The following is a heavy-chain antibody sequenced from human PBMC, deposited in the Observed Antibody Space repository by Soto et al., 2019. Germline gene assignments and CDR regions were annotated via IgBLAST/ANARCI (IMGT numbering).Heavy chain of an antibody. Sequence: QVQLRELGPGLVKPSQTLSLTCSVSGASVAGGSYYWSWVRQPPGKGLEWIGYIPSRGRPFYNPSLTSRGTISADTSKNQLSLQLTSVTAADTAVYYCARDTYSGYDFGLWGQGTLVTVSS. CDR1: GASVAGGSYY. J-gene: IGHJ5*02. CDR2: IPSRGRP. D-gene: IGHD5-12*01. CDR3: ARDTYSGYDFGL. V-gene: IGHV4-30-4*01.